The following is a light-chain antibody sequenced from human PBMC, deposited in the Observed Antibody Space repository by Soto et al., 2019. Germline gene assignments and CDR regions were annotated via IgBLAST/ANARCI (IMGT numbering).Light chain of an antibody. CDR3: QQYGSSGT. J-gene: IGKJ1*01. Sequence: EIGLNQSPGTLSVSKGERATLSCRASQSVSNNYLAWYQQTPGPAPRLLIYGASNRATGLPDRFSGSGSATDFPLTISRLQPEDFAVYYCQQYGSSGTFGQGAKVDIK. V-gene: IGKV3-20*01. CDR2: GAS. CDR1: QSVSNNY.